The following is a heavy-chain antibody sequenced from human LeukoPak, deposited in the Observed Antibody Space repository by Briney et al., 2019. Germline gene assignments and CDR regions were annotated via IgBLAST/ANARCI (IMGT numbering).Heavy chain of an antibody. J-gene: IGHJ4*02. D-gene: IGHD2/OR15-2a*01. V-gene: IGHV3-66*01. CDR2: IYSGGST. CDR3: ARAFPGATVDY. Sequence: GGSLRLSCAASGFTVSSNYMSWVRQAPGKGLEWVSVIYSGGSTYYADSVKGRFTISRDNSKNTLYLQMNSLRAEDTAVYYCARAFPGATVDYWGQGTLVTVSS. CDR1: GFTVSSNY.